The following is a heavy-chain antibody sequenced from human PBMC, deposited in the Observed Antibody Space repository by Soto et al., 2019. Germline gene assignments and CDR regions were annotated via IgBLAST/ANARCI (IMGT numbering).Heavy chain of an antibody. Sequence: SVKVSCKASGGTFSSYAISWVRQAPGQGLEWMGGIIPIFGTANYAQKFQGRVTITADESTSTAYMELSSLRSEDTAVYYCAICNSVYYDFWSGYHNWFDPWGQGTLVTVSS. CDR1: GGTFSSYA. D-gene: IGHD3-3*01. V-gene: IGHV1-69*13. CDR2: IIPIFGTA. J-gene: IGHJ5*02. CDR3: AICNSVYYDFWSGYHNWFDP.